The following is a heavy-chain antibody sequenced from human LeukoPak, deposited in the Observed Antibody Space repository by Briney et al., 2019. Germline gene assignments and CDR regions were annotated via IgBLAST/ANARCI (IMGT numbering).Heavy chain of an antibody. Sequence: SETLSLTCAVSGYSIASGYYWAWIRQPPGKGLEWIGNIYHSGSTYYNASLKSRVTISVDTSKNQFTLKLSSVTAADTAVYYCARRYSNYFFDYWGQGTLVTVSS. D-gene: IGHD4-11*01. J-gene: IGHJ4*02. CDR2: IYHSGST. CDR1: GYSIASGYY. V-gene: IGHV4-38-2*01. CDR3: ARRYSNYFFDY.